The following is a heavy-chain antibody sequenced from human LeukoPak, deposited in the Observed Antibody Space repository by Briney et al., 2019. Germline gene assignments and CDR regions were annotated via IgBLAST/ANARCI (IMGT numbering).Heavy chain of an antibody. D-gene: IGHD1-26*01. CDR3: AKDQGGSYTPFDY. V-gene: IGHV3-23*01. J-gene: IGHJ4*02. CDR1: GFTFNSYA. CDR2: ISGTGGST. Sequence: GGSLRLSCAASGFTFNSYAVNWVRQAPGKGLEWVSTISGTGGSTFYADSVKGRFTISRDNSKNSVYMQMNSLRAEDTAAYYCAKDQGGSYTPFDYWGQGTLVTVSS.